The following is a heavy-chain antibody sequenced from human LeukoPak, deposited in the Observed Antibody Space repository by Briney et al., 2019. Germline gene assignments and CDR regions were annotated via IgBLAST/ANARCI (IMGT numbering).Heavy chain of an antibody. V-gene: IGHV3-7*01. CDR3: ARDNDGKDV. Sequence: GGSLRLSCVVSGFTFSSYWMSWDRQAPGKGLEWVANTNQDGSAKYYLDSVKGRFTISRDNTKNSLYLQINSLRAEDTAAYYCARDNDGKDVWGKGTTVIVSS. D-gene: IGHD2-8*01. CDR1: GFTFSSYW. J-gene: IGHJ6*04. CDR2: TNQDGSAK.